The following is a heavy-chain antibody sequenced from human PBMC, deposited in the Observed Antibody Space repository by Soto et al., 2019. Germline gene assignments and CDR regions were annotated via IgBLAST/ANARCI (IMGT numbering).Heavy chain of an antibody. D-gene: IGHD3-3*01. CDR3: AVWNSLGNDNFWSGPSDF. CDR1: GCTFTRYH. CDR2: INPGGAKT. J-gene: IGHJ4*02. Sequence: ASVKVSCKASGCTFTRYHMHWVRQAPGQGLEWMGIINPGGAKTNYAQKFQGRVTMTGDTSTSTVYMELSSLRSEDTAVYYCAVWNSLGNDNFWSGPSDFWGQATPVTVSS. V-gene: IGHV1-46*01.